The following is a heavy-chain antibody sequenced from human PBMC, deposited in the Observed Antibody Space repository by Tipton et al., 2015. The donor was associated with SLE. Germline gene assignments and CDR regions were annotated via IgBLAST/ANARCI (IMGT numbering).Heavy chain of an antibody. J-gene: IGHJ5*02. CDR1: GGSMNSGSNY. CDR3: AREGGSSWFDENWFDP. Sequence: TLSLTCTVSGGSMNSGSNYWNWIRQPAGKGLEWIGRIYISGSTDYSPSLESRVTMSIDTSKNQFSLKLTSVTAADTAVYYCAREGGSSWFDENWFDPWGQGTLVTVSS. D-gene: IGHD6-13*01. CDR2: IYISGST. V-gene: IGHV4-61*02.